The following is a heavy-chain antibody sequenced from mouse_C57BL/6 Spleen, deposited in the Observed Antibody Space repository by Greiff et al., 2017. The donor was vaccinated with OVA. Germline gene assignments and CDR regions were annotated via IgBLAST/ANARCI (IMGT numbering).Heavy chain of an antibody. V-gene: IGHV1-82*01. CDR2: IYPGDGDT. CDR3: AINIYYDYDGYFDY. D-gene: IGHD2-4*01. J-gene: IGHJ2*01. Sequence: VQLQQSGPELVKPGASVKISCKASGYAFSSSWMNWVKQRPGKGLEWIGRIYPGDGDTNYNGKFKGKATLTADKSSSTAYMQLSSLTSEDSAVYFCAINIYYDYDGYFDYWGQGTTLTVSS. CDR1: GYAFSSSW.